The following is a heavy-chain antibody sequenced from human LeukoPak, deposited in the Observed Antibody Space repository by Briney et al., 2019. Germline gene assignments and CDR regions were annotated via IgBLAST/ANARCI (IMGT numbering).Heavy chain of an antibody. V-gene: IGHV4-39*07. CDR1: GGSISSSSYY. Sequence: SETLSLTCTVSGGSISSSSYYWGWIRQPPGKGLEWIGSIYYSGSTYYNPSLKSRVTISVDTSKNQFSLQLNSVTPEDTAVYYCARAGAANERARFDYWGQGTLVTVSS. CDR2: IYYSGST. J-gene: IGHJ4*02. CDR3: ARAGAANERARFDY. D-gene: IGHD6-13*01.